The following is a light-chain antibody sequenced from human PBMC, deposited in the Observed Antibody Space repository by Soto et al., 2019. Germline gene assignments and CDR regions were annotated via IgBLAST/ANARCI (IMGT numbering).Light chain of an antibody. V-gene: IGKV3D-15*01. CDR2: DAS. Sequence: EIVMTQSPATPSVSPGERATLSFRSSQSIPNRYVAWYQQRPGQAPRLLIYDASNRASGIPARFSGSGSGTDFTLTISSLQSDDYEVYYCQQYNNLPRTFGGGTKVDIK. CDR3: QQYNNLPRT. CDR1: QSIPNRY. J-gene: IGKJ4*01.